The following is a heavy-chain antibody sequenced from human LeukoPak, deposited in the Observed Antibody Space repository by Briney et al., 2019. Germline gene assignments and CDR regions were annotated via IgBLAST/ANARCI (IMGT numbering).Heavy chain of an antibody. D-gene: IGHD3-9*01. CDR3: AREGVYDILTGYRYFDY. CDR2: IYYSGST. Sequence: PSETLSLTCTVSGGSISSGDYYWSWIRQPPGKGLEWIGYIYYSGSTYYNPSLKSRVTISVDTSKNQFSLKLSSVTAADTAVYYCAREGVYDILTGYRYFDYWGQGTLVTVSS. CDR1: GGSISSGDYY. V-gene: IGHV4-30-4*01. J-gene: IGHJ4*02.